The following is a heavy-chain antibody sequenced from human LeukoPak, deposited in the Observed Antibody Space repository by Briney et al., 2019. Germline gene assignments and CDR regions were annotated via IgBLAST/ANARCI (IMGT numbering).Heavy chain of an antibody. Sequence: ETLSLTCTVSGDSISSSSYYWGWIRQAPGKGLEWVSAITGSGGSTYYADSVKGRFTISRHNSKNTLYLQMNSLRAEDTAVYYCAKDGPVYYYASGSPDYWGQGTLVTVSS. CDR3: AKDGPVYYYASGSPDY. V-gene: IGHV3-23*01. CDR2: ITGSGGST. D-gene: IGHD3-10*01. CDR1: GDSISSSSYY. J-gene: IGHJ4*02.